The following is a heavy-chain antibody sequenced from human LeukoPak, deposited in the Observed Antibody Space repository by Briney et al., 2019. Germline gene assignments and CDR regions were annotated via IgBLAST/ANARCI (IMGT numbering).Heavy chain of an antibody. CDR1: GYTFTSYG. D-gene: IGHD3-16*01. CDR2: IIAYNGNT. Sequence: ASVKVSCKASGYTFTSYGISWVRQAPGQGLEWMGWIIAYNGNTNYAQKLQGRVTMTTDTSTSTAYMELRSLRSDDTAVYYCAREGGAGGYYYYMDVWGKGTTVTVSS. CDR3: AREGGAGGYYYYMDV. V-gene: IGHV1-18*01. J-gene: IGHJ6*03.